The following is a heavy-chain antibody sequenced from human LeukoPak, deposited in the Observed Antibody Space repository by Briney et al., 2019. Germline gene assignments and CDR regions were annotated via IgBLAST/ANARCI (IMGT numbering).Heavy chain of an antibody. CDR1: GFSFSSYA. D-gene: IGHD5-24*01. CDR2: FSGSGGST. J-gene: IGHJ4*02. CDR3: AKSGYNRFDY. V-gene: IGHV3-23*01. Sequence: GGSLRLSCAASGFSFSSYAMSWVRQAPGKGLEWVSSFSGSGGSTYYADSVKGRFTISRDNSKNTLYLQMISLRAEDTAVYYCAKSGYNRFDYWGQGTLVTVSS.